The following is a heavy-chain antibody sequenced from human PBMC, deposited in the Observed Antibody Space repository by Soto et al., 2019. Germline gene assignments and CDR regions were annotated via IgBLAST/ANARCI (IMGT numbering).Heavy chain of an antibody. CDR1: GDCSNSDD. Sequence: TETLSLSRAVPGDCSNSDDWWWVVQPSGKGLEWIGRIYTSGSTNYNPSLKSRVTMSVDTSKNQFSMKLSSVTAADTAVYYCARDEQVTANDRATAAHYSCGMHVWGPGNTDT. CDR3: ARDEQVTANDRATAAHYSCGMHV. J-gene: IGHJ6*01. CDR2: IYTSGST. D-gene: IGHD5-18*01. V-gene: IGHV4-4*07.